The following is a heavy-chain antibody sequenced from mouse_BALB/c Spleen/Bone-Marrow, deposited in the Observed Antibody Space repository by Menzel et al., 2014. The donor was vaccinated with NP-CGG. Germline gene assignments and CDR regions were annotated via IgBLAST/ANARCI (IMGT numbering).Heavy chain of an antibody. J-gene: IGHJ2*01. CDR2: IDPAYGNT. CDR3: ARIYYYGRGYFDY. D-gene: IGHD1-1*01. V-gene: IGHV14-3*02. CDR1: GFNIKDTY. Sequence: VQLQQSGAELVKPGASVKLSCTASGFNIKDTYMHWVKQRPEQGLEWIGRIDPAYGNTKYDPKFQGKATITADTSSNTAYLQLSSLTSEDAAVYYCARIYYYGRGYFDYWGQGTTLTVSS.